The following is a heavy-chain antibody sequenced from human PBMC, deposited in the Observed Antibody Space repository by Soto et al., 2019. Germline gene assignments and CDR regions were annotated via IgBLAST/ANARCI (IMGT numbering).Heavy chain of an antibody. Sequence: SGPTLVNPTPPLTLTCTFSGFSLTTSGMTLGWIRQPPGKAPEWLALGYQYSPSLQSRLTITKDTSKNQVVLTMTDMDPVDTATYYCTLRQDTSRGPIYWGQGILVTVSS. CDR1: GFSLTTSGMT. CDR2: GY. J-gene: IGHJ4*02. D-gene: IGHD3-22*01. V-gene: IGHV2-5*01. CDR3: TLRQDTSRGPIY.